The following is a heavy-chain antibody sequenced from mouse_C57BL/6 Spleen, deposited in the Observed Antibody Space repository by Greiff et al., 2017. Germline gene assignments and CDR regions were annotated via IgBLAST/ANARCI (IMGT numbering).Heavy chain of an antibody. J-gene: IGHJ2*01. D-gene: IGHD3-3*01. Sequence: VKLMESGPELVKPGASVKISCKASGYAFSSSWMNWVKQRPGKGLEWIGRIYPGDGDTNYNGKFKGKATLTADKSSSTAYMQLSSLTSEDSAVYFCARSRGDVIYFDYWGQGTTLTVSS. V-gene: IGHV1-82*01. CDR1: GYAFSSSW. CDR2: IYPGDGDT. CDR3: ARSRGDVIYFDY.